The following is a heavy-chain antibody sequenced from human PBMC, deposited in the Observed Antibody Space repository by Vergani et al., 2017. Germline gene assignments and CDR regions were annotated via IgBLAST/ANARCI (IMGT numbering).Heavy chain of an antibody. D-gene: IGHD6-19*01. CDR1: GFTFSDYY. CDR3: ARGMSSGGYAAFDY. J-gene: IGHJ4*02. V-gene: IGHV3-11*06. Sequence: VQLLESGGGLVQPGGSLRLSCAASGFTFSDYYMSWIRQAPGKGLEWVSYISSSSNYTNYAESVKGRFTISRDNAKNSLYLQMNSLSAEDTAVYYCARGMSSGGYAAFDYWGQGTLVTVSS. CDR2: ISSSSNYT.